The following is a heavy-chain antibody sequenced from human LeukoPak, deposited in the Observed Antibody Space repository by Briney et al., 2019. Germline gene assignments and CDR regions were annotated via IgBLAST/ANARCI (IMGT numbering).Heavy chain of an antibody. CDR2: IYYSGST. CDR3: ATFGSGSYSSTNDY. V-gene: IGHV4-59*01. J-gene: IGHJ4*02. D-gene: IGHD3-10*01. CDR1: GGSISSYY. Sequence: PSETLSLTCTVSGGSISSYYWSWIRQPPGKGLEWIGYIYYSGSTNYNPSLKSRVTISVDTSKNQFSLKLSSVTAADTAVYYCATFGSGSYSSTNDYWGQGTLVTVSS.